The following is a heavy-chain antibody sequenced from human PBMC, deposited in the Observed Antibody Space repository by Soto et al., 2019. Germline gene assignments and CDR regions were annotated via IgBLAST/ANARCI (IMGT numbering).Heavy chain of an antibody. J-gene: IGHJ6*02. CDR2: INPDGRTI. V-gene: IGHV3-74*01. CDR1: AFSFSTSW. D-gene: IGHD2-21*02. CDR3: AKDSRLAYCGGDCLAYYYGMDV. Sequence: GGSLRLSCAASAFSFSTSWMHWVRQAPGEGLVWVSRINPDGRTINYADSVKGRFTISRDNAKNTLYLQMNILRAEDTAVYYCAKDSRLAYCGGDCLAYYYGMDVWGQGTTVTVSS.